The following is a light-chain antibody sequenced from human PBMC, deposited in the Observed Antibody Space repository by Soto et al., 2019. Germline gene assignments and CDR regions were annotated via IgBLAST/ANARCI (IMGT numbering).Light chain of an antibody. CDR1: QSVGSH. V-gene: IGKV3-15*01. Sequence: EKVITQSPATLSVSPWESATLSCRASQSVGSHLAWYQQRPGQAPRLLIYGASYRATGIPARFSGSGSGTDFTLTISSLQSEDFAVYYCQQYDNWPPFTFGPGTKVDIK. CDR2: GAS. CDR3: QQYDNWPPFT. J-gene: IGKJ3*01.